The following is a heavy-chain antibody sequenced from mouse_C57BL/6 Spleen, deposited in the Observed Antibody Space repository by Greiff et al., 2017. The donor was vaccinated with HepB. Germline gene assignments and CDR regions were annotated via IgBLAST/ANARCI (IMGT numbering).Heavy chain of an antibody. V-gene: IGHV1-26*01. CDR3: ARGTGTEYCDV. CDR2: INPNNGGT. Sequence: EVQLQQSGPELVKPGASVKISCKASGYTFTDYYMNWVKQSHGKSLEWIGDINPNNGGTSYNQKFKGKATLTVDKSSSTAYMELRSLTSEDSAVYYWARGTGTEYCDVWGKGTTVTVAS. D-gene: IGHD3-3*01. CDR1: GYTFTDYY. J-gene: IGHJ1*03.